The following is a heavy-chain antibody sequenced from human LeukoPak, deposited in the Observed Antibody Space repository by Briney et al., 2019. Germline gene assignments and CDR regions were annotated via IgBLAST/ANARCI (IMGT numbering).Heavy chain of an antibody. CDR1: GGSISSSSYY. J-gene: IGHJ4*02. CDR3: ARVSPFTWQQLVGDFDY. CDR2: IYNSGST. D-gene: IGHD6-13*01. V-gene: IGHV4-39*07. Sequence: PSETLSLTCTVSGGSISSSSYYWGWIRQPPGKGLEWIGSIYNSGSTYYNPSLKSRVTISVDTSKNQFSLKLSSVTAADTAVYYCARVSPFTWQQLVGDFDYWGQGTLVTVSS.